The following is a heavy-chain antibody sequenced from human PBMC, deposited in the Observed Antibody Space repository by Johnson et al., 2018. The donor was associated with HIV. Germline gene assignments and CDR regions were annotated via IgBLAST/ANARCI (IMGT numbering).Heavy chain of an antibody. D-gene: IGHD1-26*01. CDR3: AKDSRRWGAFSDAFDI. Sequence: VQLVESGGGLVQPGRSLRLSCAASGFTFDDYAMHWVRQAPGKGLEWVSGISWNGGSIGYADSVKGRFSISRDNAKNSLYLQMNSLRVEDTALYYCAKDSRRWGAFSDAFDIWGQGTMVTVSS. CDR1: GFTFDDYA. CDR2: ISWNGGSI. V-gene: IGHV3-9*01. J-gene: IGHJ3*02.